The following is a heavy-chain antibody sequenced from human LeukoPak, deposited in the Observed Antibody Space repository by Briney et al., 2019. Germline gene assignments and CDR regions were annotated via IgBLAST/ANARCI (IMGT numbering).Heavy chain of an antibody. CDR3: AKDLGYDDLWGEVNLYDY. J-gene: IGHJ4*02. Sequence: PGGSLRLSCAASGFTFSSYSMNWVRQAPGKGLEWVSAISGSGGSTYYADSVKGRFTISRDNSKNTLYLQMNSLRAEDTAVYYCAKDLGYDDLWGEVNLYDYWGQGTLVTVSS. D-gene: IGHD3-16*01. CDR1: GFTFSSYS. V-gene: IGHV3-23*01. CDR2: ISGSGGST.